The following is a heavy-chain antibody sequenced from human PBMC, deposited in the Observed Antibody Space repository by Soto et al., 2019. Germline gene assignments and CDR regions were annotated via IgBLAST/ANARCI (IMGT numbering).Heavy chain of an antibody. V-gene: IGHV1-69*01. D-gene: IGHD3-3*01. CDR1: GGTFSSYA. J-gene: IGHJ4*02. CDR3: AREGALFLEGYFDY. CDR2: IIPIFGTA. Sequence: QVQLVQSGAEVKKPGSSVKVSCKASGGTFSSYAISWVRQAPGQGLEWMGGIIPIFGTANYAQKFQGRVTITADESTSTAYMELSSLRSEDTAVYYCAREGALFLEGYFDYWGQGTLVTVSS.